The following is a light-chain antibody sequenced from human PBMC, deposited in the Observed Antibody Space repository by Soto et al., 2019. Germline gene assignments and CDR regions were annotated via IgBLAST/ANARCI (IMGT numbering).Light chain of an antibody. CDR3: QQSLFT. V-gene: IGKV1-5*03. CDR1: QSISSW. Sequence: DIQMTQSPSTLSASVGDRVTITCRASQSISSWLAWYQQKPGKAPKLLIYKASSLESGAPSRFSGSGSGTEFTLTISSLQPDDFATYYCQQSLFTFGPGTKVDIK. CDR2: KAS. J-gene: IGKJ3*01.